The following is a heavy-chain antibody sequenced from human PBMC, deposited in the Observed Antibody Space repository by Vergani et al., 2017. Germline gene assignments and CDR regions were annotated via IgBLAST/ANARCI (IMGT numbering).Heavy chain of an antibody. J-gene: IGHJ4*02. CDR1: GFTFSNAW. Sequence: EVQLVESGGGLVKPGGSLRLSCAASGFTFSNAWMSWVRQAPGKGLEWVGRIKSKTDGGTTDYAAPVKGRFTISRDNSKNTLYLQMNSLRAEDTAVYYCARAVAGLDYWGQGTLVTVSS. CDR2: IKSKTDGGTT. D-gene: IGHD6-13*01. V-gene: IGHV3-15*01. CDR3: ARAVAGLDY.